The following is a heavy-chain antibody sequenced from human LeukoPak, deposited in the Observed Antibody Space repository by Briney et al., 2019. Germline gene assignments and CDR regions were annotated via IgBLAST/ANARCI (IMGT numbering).Heavy chain of an antibody. Sequence: SETLSLTCTVSGGSISSSSYYWGWIRQPPGKGLEWIGSIYYSGSTYYNPSLKSRVTISVDTSKNQFSLKLSSVTAADTAVYYCARVLWFGELSFDPWGQGTLVTVSS. CDR3: ARVLWFGELSFDP. J-gene: IGHJ5*02. CDR1: GGSISSSSYY. V-gene: IGHV4-39*01. D-gene: IGHD3-10*01. CDR2: IYYSGST.